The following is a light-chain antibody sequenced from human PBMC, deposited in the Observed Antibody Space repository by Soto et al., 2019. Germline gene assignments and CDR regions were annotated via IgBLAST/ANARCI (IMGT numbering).Light chain of an antibody. CDR1: QSVSSD. CDR2: GAS. J-gene: IGKJ1*01. CDR3: QQYNNWRRT. V-gene: IGKV3-15*01. Sequence: EIVMTQSPATLSVSPGERAALSCRASQSVSSDLAWYHQKPGQAPRLLIYGASTRATGIPARFSGSWSRTEFTLTINSLQSEDFAVYYCQQYNNWRRTFGQGTKVEIK.